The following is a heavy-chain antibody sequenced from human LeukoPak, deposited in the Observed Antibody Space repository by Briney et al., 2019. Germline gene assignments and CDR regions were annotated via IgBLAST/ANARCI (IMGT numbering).Heavy chain of an antibody. CDR3: ARAGRGIRGTTGDY. D-gene: IGHD1-7*01. Sequence: ASVKVSCKASGYTFTDFYMHWVRLAPGQGLEWMGRINPNKGDTDYAQKFQGRVTMTRDTSISTASMEVNRLTSDDTAGYYCARAGRGIRGTTGDYWGQGTLVTVSS. CDR2: INPNKGDT. J-gene: IGHJ4*02. CDR1: GYTFTDFY. V-gene: IGHV1-2*06.